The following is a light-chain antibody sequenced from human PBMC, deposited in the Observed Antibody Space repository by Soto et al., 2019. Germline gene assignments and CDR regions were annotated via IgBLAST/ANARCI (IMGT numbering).Light chain of an antibody. CDR2: LAS. CDR1: QAVNTR. CDR3: HQRQSWPRT. V-gene: IGKV3-11*01. J-gene: IGKJ1*01. Sequence: EIVLTQSQATLSSFPGDRVTLSCRASQAVNTRLAWSQHKPGQAPRLLIYLASNRAAGVPARFSGSGSGTDFTLTISDVEPEDFAVYYCHQRQSWPRTFGQGPKVDIK.